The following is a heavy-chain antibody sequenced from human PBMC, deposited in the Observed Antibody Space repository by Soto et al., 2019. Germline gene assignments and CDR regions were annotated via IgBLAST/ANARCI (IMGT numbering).Heavy chain of an antibody. V-gene: IGHV4-59*08. CDR2: IYYSGST. CDR3: ARADSSIAVAGYDY. J-gene: IGHJ4*02. CDR1: GGSISSYY. D-gene: IGHD6-19*01. Sequence: SETLSLTCTVSGGSISSYYWSWIRQPPGKGLEWIGYIYYSGSTNYNPSPKSRVTISVDTSKNQFSLKLSSVTAADTAVYYCARADSSIAVAGYDYWGQGTPVTVSS.